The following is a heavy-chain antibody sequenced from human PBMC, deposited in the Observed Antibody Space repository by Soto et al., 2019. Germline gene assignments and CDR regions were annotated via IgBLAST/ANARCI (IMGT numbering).Heavy chain of an antibody. J-gene: IGHJ4*02. CDR3: VRGVIH. D-gene: IGHD6-13*01. Sequence: QVQLQESGPGLVKPSQTLSLTCTVSGGFISIGGYYWSWIRQHPGKGLEWIGYIDYRGSTDYSPSLKSRVTISLDTSKNQFSLKLSSVTAADTAVYFCVRGVIHWGLGTLVTVSS. CDR2: IDYRGST. V-gene: IGHV4-31*03. CDR1: GGFISIGGYY.